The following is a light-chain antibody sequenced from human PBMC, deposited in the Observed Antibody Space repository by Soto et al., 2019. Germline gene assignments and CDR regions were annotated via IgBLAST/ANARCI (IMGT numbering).Light chain of an antibody. J-gene: IGKJ3*01. CDR2: QVS. Sequence: DVVMTQSPLSLPVVLGQPASISCRSSQSLVDSDGNTYLIWFHQRPGQSPRRLINQVSNRDSGVPDRFSGSGSGTDFTLTISRVEAEDVGVYYCMEGTHWPPTFGPGTRVDIK. CDR3: MEGTHWPPT. CDR1: QSLVDSDGNTY. V-gene: IGKV2-30*01.